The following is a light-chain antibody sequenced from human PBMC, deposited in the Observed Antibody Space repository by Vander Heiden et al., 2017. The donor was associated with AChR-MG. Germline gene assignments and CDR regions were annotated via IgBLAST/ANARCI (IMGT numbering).Light chain of an antibody. V-gene: IGKV1-NL1*01. J-gene: IGKJ1*01. CDR2: ATS. CDR3: QQYYVTPPT. Sequence: DIHMTQSPSSLSASVGDRVTLTCRASQDIRNALAWYQQKPGKAPALLLYATSRLQSGVPSRFSGGGSGTDFTLTISSLQPEDFATYACQQYYVTPPTFGQGTKLEIK. CDR1: QDIRNA.